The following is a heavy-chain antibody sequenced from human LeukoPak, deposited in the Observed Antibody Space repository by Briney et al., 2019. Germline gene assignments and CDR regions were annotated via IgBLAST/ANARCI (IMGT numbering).Heavy chain of an antibody. CDR1: GGSISSYY. V-gene: IGHV4-59*08. J-gene: IGHJ5*02. CDR2: IYYSGST. CDR3: ARGRIADFWSGYVYNWFDP. D-gene: IGHD3-3*01. Sequence: SETLSLTCTVSGGSISSYYWSWIRQPPGKGLEWIGYIYYSGSTNYNPSLKSRVTISVDTSKNQFSLKLSSVTAADTAVYYCARGRIADFWSGYVYNWFDPWGQGTLVTVSS.